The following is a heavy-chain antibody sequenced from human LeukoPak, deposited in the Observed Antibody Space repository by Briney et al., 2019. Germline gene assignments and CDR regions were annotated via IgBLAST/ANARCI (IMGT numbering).Heavy chain of an antibody. CDR1: GDSVSSSSAT. V-gene: IGHV6-1*01. CDR2: TYYKSKWYN. Sequence: SQALSLTCGISGDSVSSSSATWNWFRQSPSRGLEWLGRTYYKSKWYNDYAVSVKSRITISPDTSRNQFSLQPSSVTPDDTAVYYCARDPSGGFRWYFDLWGRGTLVTVSS. J-gene: IGHJ2*01. D-gene: IGHD2-15*01. CDR3: ARDPSGGFRWYFDL.